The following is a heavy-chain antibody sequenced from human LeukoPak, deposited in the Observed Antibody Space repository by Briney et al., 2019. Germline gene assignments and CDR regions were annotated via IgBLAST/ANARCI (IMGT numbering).Heavy chain of an antibody. J-gene: IGHJ4*02. D-gene: IGHD6-19*01. CDR2: MNQDGSAI. CDR3: ARTVPGYPDDYFDY. CDR1: GFTFSRHW. V-gene: IGHV3-7*01. Sequence: PRGSLRLSCAASGFTFSRHWMSWVRQAPGKGLERVTHMNQDGSAIYSVDSVKGRFTISRDNDRNSLYLQMNGLTVADTAVYYCARTVPGYPDDYFDYWGQGTLVTVSS.